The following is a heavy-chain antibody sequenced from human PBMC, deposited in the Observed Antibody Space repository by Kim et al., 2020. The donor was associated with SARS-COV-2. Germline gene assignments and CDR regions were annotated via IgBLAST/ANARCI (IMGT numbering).Heavy chain of an antibody. CDR3: ARASTQGSSWYFDY. D-gene: IGHD6-13*01. CDR2: INPNSGGT. CDR1: GYTFTGYY. J-gene: IGHJ4*02. Sequence: ASVKVSCKASGYTFTGYYMHWVRQAPGQGLEWMGWINPNSGGTNYAQKFQGWVTMTRDTSISTAYMELSRLRSDDKAVYYCARASTQGSSWYFDYCGQGTLVTVSS. V-gene: IGHV1-2*04.